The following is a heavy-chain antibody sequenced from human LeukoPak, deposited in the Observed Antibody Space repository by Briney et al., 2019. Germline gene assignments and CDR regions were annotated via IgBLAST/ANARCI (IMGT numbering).Heavy chain of an antibody. Sequence: GGSLRLSCAASGFTFSSSYMYWVRQAPGKGLEWVSFFYRGETTYYAESVRGRFTVSRDISKNTLYPLMNSLVPEDTAVYYCAREVVSTPSYFEFWGQGTRVTVSS. D-gene: IGHD2-15*01. CDR3: AREVVSTPSYFEF. CDR1: GFTFSSSY. J-gene: IGHJ4*02. V-gene: IGHV3-53*01. CDR2: FYRGETT.